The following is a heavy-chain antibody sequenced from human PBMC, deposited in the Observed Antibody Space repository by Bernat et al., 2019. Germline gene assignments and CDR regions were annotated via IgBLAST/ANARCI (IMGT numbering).Heavy chain of an antibody. V-gene: IGHV3-33*06. CDR3: AKVYSSSYFDY. J-gene: IGHJ4*02. Sequence: QVQLVESGGGVVQPGRSLRLSCAASGFTFSSYGMHWVRQAPGKGLEWVAVIWYDGSNKYYADSVKGRFTISRDNSKNTLYLQMNSLRAEDTAVYYCAKVYSSSYFDYWGQGTLVTVSS. CDR1: GFTFSSYG. CDR2: IWYDGSNK. D-gene: IGHD6-6*01.